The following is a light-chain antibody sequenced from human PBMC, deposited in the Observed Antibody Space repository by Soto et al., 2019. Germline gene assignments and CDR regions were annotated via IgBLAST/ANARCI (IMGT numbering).Light chain of an antibody. CDR1: QSVLYSSNNKNY. J-gene: IGKJ1*01. CDR2: WAS. V-gene: IGKV4-1*01. Sequence: DIVMTQSPDSLAVSLGERATINCKSSQSVLYSSNNKNYLAWYQQKPGQPPKLLIYWASTRESGVPDRFSGSGSGTDFTLTISSLQAEDVAVYYCQQYYSTPRTVGQGTKVDNK. CDR3: QQYYSTPRT.